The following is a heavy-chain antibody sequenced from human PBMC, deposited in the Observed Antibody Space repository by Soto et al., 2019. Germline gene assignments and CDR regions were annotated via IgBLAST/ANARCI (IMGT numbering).Heavy chain of an antibody. J-gene: IGHJ6*02. Sequence: EEQLVESGGAVVQPGGSLRLSCEASGFTFGSYTMHWVRQAPGKGLEWVSLISWNGGSSFYADSVKGRFTISRDNSRDSLYLQMNSLGPEDSALFYFAKNLGAEGSGGGDVWGHGTTVTVSS. CDR3: AKNLGAEGSGGGDV. CDR1: GFTFGSYT. V-gene: IGHV3-43*01. CDR2: ISWNGGSS. D-gene: IGHD3-10*01.